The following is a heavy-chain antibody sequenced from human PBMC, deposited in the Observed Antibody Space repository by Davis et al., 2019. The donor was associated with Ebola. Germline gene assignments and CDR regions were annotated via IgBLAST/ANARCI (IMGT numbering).Heavy chain of an antibody. Sequence: ASVKVSCKASGYTFTSYGISWVRQAPGQGLEWMGWISGYNGNTNYTQKLQGRVTMTTDTSASTAYMELSSLRSEDTAVYYCAREHDYSFTDPWGQGTLVTVSS. V-gene: IGHV1-18*01. CDR1: GYTFTSYG. CDR3: AREHDYSFTDP. CDR2: ISGYNGNT. D-gene: IGHD2-15*01. J-gene: IGHJ5*02.